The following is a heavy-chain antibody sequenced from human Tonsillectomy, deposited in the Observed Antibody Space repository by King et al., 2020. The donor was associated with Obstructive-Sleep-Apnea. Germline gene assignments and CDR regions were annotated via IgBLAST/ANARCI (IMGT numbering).Heavy chain of an antibody. CDR2: ISSSSSYI. D-gene: IGHD3-10*01. CDR1: GFTFSSYS. Sequence: VQLVESGGGLVKPGGSLRLSCAASGFTFSSYSMNWVRQAPGKGLEWVSSISSSSSYIYYADSVKGRFPISRDNAKNSLYLQMNSLRAEDTAVYYCARETFTMVRGVTTKTFDYWGQGTLVTVSS. CDR3: ARETFTMVRGVTTKTFDY. J-gene: IGHJ4*02. V-gene: IGHV3-21*01.